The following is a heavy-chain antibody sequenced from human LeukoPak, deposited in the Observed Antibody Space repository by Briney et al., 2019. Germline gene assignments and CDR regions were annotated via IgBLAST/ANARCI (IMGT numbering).Heavy chain of an antibody. CDR3: ARVRELWSAVVSYYFDY. CDR2: IIPIFGTA. Sequence: SMKVSCKASGGTFSSYAISWVRQAPGQGLEWMGGIIPIFGTANYAQKFQGRVTITADKSTSTAYMELSSLRSEDTAVYYCARVRELWSAVVSYYFDYWGQGTLVTVSS. V-gene: IGHV1-69*06. D-gene: IGHD5-18*01. J-gene: IGHJ4*02. CDR1: GGTFSSYA.